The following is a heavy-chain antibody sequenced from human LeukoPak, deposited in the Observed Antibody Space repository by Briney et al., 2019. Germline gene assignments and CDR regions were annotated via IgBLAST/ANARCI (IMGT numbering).Heavy chain of an antibody. D-gene: IGHD3-10*01. CDR2: IYYSGST. J-gene: IGHJ4*02. V-gene: IGHV4-59*01. CDR3: ARSPPMVRGVTPFDY. CDR1: GGSISSYY. Sequence: SETLSLTCTVSGGSISSYYWSWIRQPPGKGLEWIGYIYYSGSTNYNPSLESRVTISVDTSKNQFSLKLSSVTAADTAVYYCARSPPMVRGVTPFDYWGQGTLVTVSS.